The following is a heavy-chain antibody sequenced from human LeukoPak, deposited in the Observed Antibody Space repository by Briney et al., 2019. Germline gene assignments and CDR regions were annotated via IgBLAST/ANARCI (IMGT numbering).Heavy chain of an antibody. CDR1: GFGFSSYA. J-gene: IGHJ3*01. Sequence: PGGSLRLSCAASGFGFSSYAMHWVRQAPGKGLEWVAFIRHDGSHHYHGDSVKGRFTISRDNSKNTLYLEMTSLRPEDTAVYYCAKVRLLGALDDAFDVWGQGTMVIV. D-gene: IGHD3-16*01. CDR3: AKVRLLGALDDAFDV. V-gene: IGHV3-30*02. CDR2: IRHDGSHH.